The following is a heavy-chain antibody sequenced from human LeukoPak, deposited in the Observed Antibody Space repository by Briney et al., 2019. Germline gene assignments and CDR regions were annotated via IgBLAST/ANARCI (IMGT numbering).Heavy chain of an antibody. CDR1: GGSISSYY. D-gene: IGHD6-19*01. J-gene: IGHJ4*02. CDR3: ARVAYSSGWYGYFDY. CDR2: IYYSGST. V-gene: IGHV4-59*01. Sequence: PSETLSLTCTVSGGSISSYYWSWIRQPPEKGLEWIGYIYYSGSTNYNPSLKSRVTISVDTSKNQFSLKLSSVTAADTAVYYCARVAYSSGWYGYFDYWGQGTLVTVSS.